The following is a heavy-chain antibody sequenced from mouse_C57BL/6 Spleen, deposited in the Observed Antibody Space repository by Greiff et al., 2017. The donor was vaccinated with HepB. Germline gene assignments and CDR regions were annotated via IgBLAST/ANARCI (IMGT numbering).Heavy chain of an antibody. CDR3: TRDQGAYYSNFHWYFDV. V-gene: IGHV5-9-1*02. J-gene: IGHJ1*03. CDR2: ISSGGDYI. Sequence: EVQLVESGEGLVKPGGSLKLSCAASGFTFSSYAMSWVRQTPEKRLEWVAYISSGGDYIYYADTVKGRFTISRDNARNTLYLQMSSLKSEDTAMYYCTRDQGAYYSNFHWYFDVWGTGTTVTVSS. D-gene: IGHD2-5*01. CDR1: GFTFSSYA.